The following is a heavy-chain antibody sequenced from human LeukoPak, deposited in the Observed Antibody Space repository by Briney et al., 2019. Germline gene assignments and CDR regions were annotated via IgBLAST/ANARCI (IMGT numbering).Heavy chain of an antibody. CDR1: GGSISSYY. CDR3: ARETSQKGAHYMDV. D-gene: IGHD3-16*01. V-gene: IGHV4-59*01. CDR2: IYYSGST. J-gene: IGHJ6*03. Sequence: SETLSLTCTVSGGSISSYYWSRIRQPPGKGLEWIGYIYYSGSTNYNPSLKSRVTISVDTSKNQFSLKLSSVTAADTAVYYCARETSQKGAHYMDVWGKGTTVTISS.